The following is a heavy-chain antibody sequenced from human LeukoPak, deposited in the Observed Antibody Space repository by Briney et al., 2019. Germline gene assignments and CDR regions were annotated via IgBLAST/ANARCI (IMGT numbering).Heavy chain of an antibody. CDR1: GYTFTGYY. J-gene: IGHJ4*02. CDR3: ARDSSGSLYYFDY. D-gene: IGHD3-22*01. V-gene: IGHV1-2*06. Sequence: ASVKVSCKASGYTFTGYYMHWVRQAPGQGLEWMGRINPNSGGTNYAQKFQGRVTMTRDTSISTAYMELSRLRSDDTAVYYCARDSSGSLYYFDYWGQGTLVTVSS. CDR2: INPNSGGT.